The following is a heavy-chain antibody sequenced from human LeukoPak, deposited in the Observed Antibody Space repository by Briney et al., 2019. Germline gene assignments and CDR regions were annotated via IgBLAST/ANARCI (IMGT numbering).Heavy chain of an antibody. J-gene: IGHJ6*02. V-gene: IGHV3-64*01. CDR1: GFTFSTYA. Sequence: GGSLRLSCAASGFTFSTYAMNWVRQAPGKGLEWVSAISSNGGSTYYANSVKGRFTISRDNSKNTLYLQMGSLRAEDMAVYYCARVGYTSYYYYGMDVWGQGTTVTVSS. CDR3: ARVGYTSYYYYGMDV. CDR2: ISSNGGST. D-gene: IGHD6-13*01.